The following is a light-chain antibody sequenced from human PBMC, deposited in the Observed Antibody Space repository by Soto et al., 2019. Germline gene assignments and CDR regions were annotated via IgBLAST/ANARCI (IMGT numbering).Light chain of an antibody. J-gene: IGKJ5*01. V-gene: IGKV1-27*01. CDR3: QKYSSAPFT. CDR2: GAS. Sequence: DIQMTQSPSSLSASVGDTVTITCRASQGISNFLAWYQQKPGKVPKLLIYGASTLQSGVPSRFSGSGSGTDFTLTISSLRPEDVATYYCQKYSSAPFTFGQGTRLEIK. CDR1: QGISNF.